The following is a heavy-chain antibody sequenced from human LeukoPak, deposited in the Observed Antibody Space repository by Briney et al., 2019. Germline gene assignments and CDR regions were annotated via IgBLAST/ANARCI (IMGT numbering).Heavy chain of an antibody. Sequence: SVKVSCKASGGTFSSYAISWVRQAPGQGLEWMGRIIPIFGTANYAQKFQGRVTITTDESTSTAYMELSSLRSEDTAVYYCATSADYYDSSDYWGQGTLVTVSS. CDR3: ATSADYYDSSDY. D-gene: IGHD3-22*01. CDR1: GGTFSSYA. V-gene: IGHV1-69*05. CDR2: IIPIFGTA. J-gene: IGHJ4*02.